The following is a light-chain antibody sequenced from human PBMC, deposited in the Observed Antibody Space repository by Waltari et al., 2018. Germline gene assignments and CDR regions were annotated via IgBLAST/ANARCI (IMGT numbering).Light chain of an antibody. J-gene: IGKJ4*01. CDR3: LHLNNFPLS. Sequence: DIQLTQSPSFLSASVRDRVTITCRASQGLSTYLAWYQQKPGKAPKLLIYAASTLQSDIPSRFSGSGSGTEFTLTISSLQPEDFATYYCLHLNNFPLSFGGGTKVELK. CDR2: AAS. CDR1: QGLSTY. V-gene: IGKV1-9*01.